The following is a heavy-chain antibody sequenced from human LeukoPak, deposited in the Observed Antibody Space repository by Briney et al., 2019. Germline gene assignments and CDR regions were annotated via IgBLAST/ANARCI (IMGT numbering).Heavy chain of an antibody. Sequence: GGSLRLSCAASGFTFSSYWMHWVRQAPGKGLVWVSRINSDGSSTSYADSVKGRFTISRDNAKNTLYLQMNSLRAEDTAVYYCARDSWNRGRGSYYNYFDYWGQGTLVTVSS. J-gene: IGHJ4*02. CDR3: ARDSWNRGRGSYYNYFDY. CDR2: INSDGSST. V-gene: IGHV3-74*01. CDR1: GFTFSSYW. D-gene: IGHD1-26*01.